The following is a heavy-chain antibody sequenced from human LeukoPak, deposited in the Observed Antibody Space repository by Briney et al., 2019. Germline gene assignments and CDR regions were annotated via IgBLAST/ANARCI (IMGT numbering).Heavy chain of an antibody. D-gene: IGHD1-26*01. Sequence: SETLSLTCTVSGAPLSSYYWSWIRQSPGKGLEWIGYIYYDGSTNYNPSLQSRVTISVDTSKNQFSLKLSSVTAVDTAVYYCARSMGNPNWFDPWGQGTLVTVSS. CDR1: GAPLSSYY. J-gene: IGHJ5*02. CDR3: ARSMGNPNWFDP. V-gene: IGHV4-59*12. CDR2: IYYDGST.